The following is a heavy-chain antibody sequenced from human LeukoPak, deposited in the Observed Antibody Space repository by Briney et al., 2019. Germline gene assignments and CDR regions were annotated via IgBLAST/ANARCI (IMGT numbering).Heavy chain of an antibody. Sequence: SVKVSCKASGGTFSSYAISWVRQAPGQGLEWMGGIIPIFGTANYAQKFQGRVTITADESTSTAYMELSSLRSEDTAVYYCASGQLELRGFYYYYYYGMDVWGQGTTVTVSS. J-gene: IGHJ6*02. CDR2: IIPIFGTA. CDR1: GGTFSSYA. V-gene: IGHV1-69*13. CDR3: ASGQLELRGFYYYYYYGMDV. D-gene: IGHD1-7*01.